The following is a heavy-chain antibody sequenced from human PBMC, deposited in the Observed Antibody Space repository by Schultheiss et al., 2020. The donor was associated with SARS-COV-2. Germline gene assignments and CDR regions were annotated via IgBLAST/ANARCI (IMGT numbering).Heavy chain of an antibody. V-gene: IGHV4-34*09. CDR2: INHSGST. D-gene: IGHD2/OR15-2a*01. J-gene: IGHJ6*03. Sequence: SQTLSLTCAVYGGSFSSYYWTWIRQSPGKGLEWIGEINHSGSTNYNPSLKSRVTISVDTSKNQFSLKLSSVTAADTAVYYCASSSGLSDYYMDVWGKGTTVTVSS. CDR1: GGSFSSYY. CDR3: ASSSGLSDYYMDV.